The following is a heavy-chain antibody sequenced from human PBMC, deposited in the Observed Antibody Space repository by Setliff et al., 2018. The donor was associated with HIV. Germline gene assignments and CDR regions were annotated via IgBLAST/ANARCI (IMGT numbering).Heavy chain of an antibody. V-gene: IGHV1-2*04. J-gene: IGHJ3*02. CDR1: GYTFTDNY. Sequence: ASVKVSCKASGYTFTDNYIHWVRQAPGQGLEWMAWINSATGGTNYAQNFQGWVTVTRDTSINTVYMELSILKSDGKAVYYCARDYLHVFDIWGQGTRVTGS. CDR2: INSATGGT. CDR3: ARDYLHVFDI.